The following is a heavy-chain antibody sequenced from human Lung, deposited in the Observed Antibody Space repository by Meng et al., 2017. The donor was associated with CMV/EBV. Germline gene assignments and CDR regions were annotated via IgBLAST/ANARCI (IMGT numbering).Heavy chain of an antibody. CDR1: FSFRRSA. CDR3: ASAASSIAARTRVDWFDP. J-gene: IGHJ5*02. D-gene: IGHD6-6*01. CDR2: ISYDGSNK. Sequence: FSFRRSAMHLVRPAPGKGLEWVSVISYDGSNKYYADAVQGRFTLSRDNSKNTLYLQMNSLRAEDTAVYYCASAASSIAARTRVDWFDPWGQGTLVTVSS. V-gene: IGHV3-30-3*01.